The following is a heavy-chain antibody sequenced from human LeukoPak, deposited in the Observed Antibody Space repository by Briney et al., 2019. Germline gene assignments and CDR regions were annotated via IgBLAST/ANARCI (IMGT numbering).Heavy chain of an antibody. V-gene: IGHV3-23*01. CDR2: LCGSGGST. D-gene: IGHD3-16*01. Sequence: GGSLRLSCAASGFTFRSYGVRWVRQAPGKGLEWVSSLCGSGGSTYYADSVKGRFTISRDNSKNTLFLHMNSLRAEDTAVYYCAKALGGYDFDYWGQGTLVTVSS. J-gene: IGHJ4*02. CDR3: AKALGGYDFDY. CDR1: GFTFRSYG.